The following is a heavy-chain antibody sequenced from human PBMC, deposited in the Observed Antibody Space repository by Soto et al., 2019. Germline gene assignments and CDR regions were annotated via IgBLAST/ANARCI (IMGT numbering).Heavy chain of an antibody. D-gene: IGHD2-8*01. CDR1: GFTFSSYA. J-gene: IGHJ4*01. CDR2: ITTSGVI. Sequence: GGSLRLSCSVSGFTFSSYAMHWVRRAPGKGLEYVSAITTSGVIYYADSVKGRFTISRDNAKNSLYLQMNSLRAEDTAVYYCATWGYCTNGVRYTGIDYWGRGTLVTVSS. V-gene: IGHV3-64*04. CDR3: ATWGYCTNGVRYTGIDY.